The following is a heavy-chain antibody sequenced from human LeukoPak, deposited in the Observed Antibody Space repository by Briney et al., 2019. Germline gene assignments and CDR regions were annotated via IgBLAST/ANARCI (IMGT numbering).Heavy chain of an antibody. CDR3: AGGIAVAGIPS. CDR2: IYYSGST. Sequence: SETLSLTCTVSGGSISSYYWSWIRQPPGKGLEWIGYIYYSGSTNYNPSLKSRVTISVDTSKNQFSLKLSSVAAADTAVHYCAGGIAVAGIPSWGQGTLVTVSS. V-gene: IGHV4-59*01. CDR1: GGSISSYY. J-gene: IGHJ5*02. D-gene: IGHD6-19*01.